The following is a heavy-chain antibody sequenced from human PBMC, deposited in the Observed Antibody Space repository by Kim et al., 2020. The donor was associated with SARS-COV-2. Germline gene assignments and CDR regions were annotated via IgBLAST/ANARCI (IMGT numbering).Heavy chain of an antibody. D-gene: IGHD1-7*01. CDR2: TYYMSKWHN. CDR1: GDSVSSKSGT. Sequence: SQTLSLTCAISGDSVSSKSGTWNWIRQSPSRGLEWLGRTYYMSKWHNDYAVSVKSRITIKPDTSKNQFSLQLYSVTPEDTAVYYCARGSAGTIDQWGQGTLVTVSS. CDR3: ARGSAGTIDQ. J-gene: IGHJ4*02. V-gene: IGHV6-1*01.